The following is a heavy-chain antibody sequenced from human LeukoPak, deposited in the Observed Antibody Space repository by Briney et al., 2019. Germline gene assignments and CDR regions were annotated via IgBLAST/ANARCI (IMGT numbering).Heavy chain of an antibody. J-gene: IGHJ4*02. CDR3: ARPYSSGEGFDY. V-gene: IGHV4-39*01. Sequence: PSETLSITCTVSGGSISSSSYYWGWIRQPPGNGLEWIGSIYYSGSTYYNPSLKSRVTISVDTSKNQFSLKLSSVTAADTAVYYCARPYSSGEGFDYWGQGTLVTVSS. D-gene: IGHD6-19*01. CDR1: GGSISSSSYY. CDR2: IYYSGST.